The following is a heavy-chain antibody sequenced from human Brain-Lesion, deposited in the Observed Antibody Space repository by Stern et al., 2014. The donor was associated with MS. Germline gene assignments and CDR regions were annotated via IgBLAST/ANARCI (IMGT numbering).Heavy chain of an antibody. D-gene: IGHD2-2*01. CDR3: ARGRVVPGFQYYATDV. J-gene: IGHJ6*02. CDR2: IFNSGST. V-gene: IGHV4-61*02. CDR1: GGSISSGGYY. Sequence: VQLLESGPGLVKPSQTLSLSCTVSGGSISSGGYYWSWIRQPAGKGLEWIGRIFNSGSTTYNPSLKSRVPITIDTSKNHSPLSLNSMTAADTAVYYCARGRVVPGFQYYATDVWGQGTTVIVSS.